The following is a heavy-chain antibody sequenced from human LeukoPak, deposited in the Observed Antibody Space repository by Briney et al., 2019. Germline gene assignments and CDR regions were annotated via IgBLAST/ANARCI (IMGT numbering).Heavy chain of an antibody. CDR3: ASVSSSSSFDY. J-gene: IGHJ4*02. D-gene: IGHD6-6*01. Sequence: ASVKVSCKASGYTFTSYGISWVRQAPGQGLEWMGWISAYNGNTNYAQKLQGRVTMTTDTTTSTAYMELRSPRPAHTAVYYCASVSSSSSFDYWGQGTLVTVSS. V-gene: IGHV1-18*01. CDR2: ISAYNGNT. CDR1: GYTFTSYG.